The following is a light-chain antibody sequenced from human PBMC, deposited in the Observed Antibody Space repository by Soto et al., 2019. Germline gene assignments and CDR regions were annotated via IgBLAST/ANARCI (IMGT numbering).Light chain of an antibody. Sequence: QYVLTQPASVSGSPGQSITISCTGTSSDVGSYNLVSWYQQHPGKAPKLMIYEVSKRPSGVSNRFSGSKSGNTASLTFSGLQAEDEADYYCCSYAGSSTFVFGTGTKVTVL. CDR2: EVS. J-gene: IGLJ1*01. CDR3: CSYAGSSTFV. V-gene: IGLV2-23*02. CDR1: SSDVGSYNL.